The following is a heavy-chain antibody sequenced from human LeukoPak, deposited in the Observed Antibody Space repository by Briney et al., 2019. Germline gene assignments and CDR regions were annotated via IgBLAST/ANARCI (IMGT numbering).Heavy chain of an antibody. CDR1: GYTFTSYD. J-gene: IGHJ5*02. CDR3: ARGRVEMAASFNCFDP. V-gene: IGHV1-8*01. Sequence: ASVKVSCKASGYTFTSYDINWARQATGQGLEWMGWMNPNSANTGYAQKFQGRVTMTRNTSISTAYMELSSLRSEDTAVYYCARGRVEMAASFNCFDPWGQGTLVTVSS. CDR2: MNPNSANT. D-gene: IGHD5-24*01.